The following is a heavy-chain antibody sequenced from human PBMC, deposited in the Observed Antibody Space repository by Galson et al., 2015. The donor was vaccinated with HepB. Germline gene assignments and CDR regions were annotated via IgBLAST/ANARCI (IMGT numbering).Heavy chain of an antibody. CDR2: IYYSGST. CDR1: GGSISSGDYY. D-gene: IGHD3-22*01. Sequence: TLSLTCTVSGGSISSGDYYWSWIRRPPGKGLEWIGYIYYSGSTYYNPSLKSRVTISVDTSKNQFSLKLSPVTAADTAVYYCARGTTYYYDSSGPTYYYYGMDVWGQGTTVTVSS. V-gene: IGHV4-30-4*01. CDR3: ARGTTYYYDSSGPTYYYYGMDV. J-gene: IGHJ6*02.